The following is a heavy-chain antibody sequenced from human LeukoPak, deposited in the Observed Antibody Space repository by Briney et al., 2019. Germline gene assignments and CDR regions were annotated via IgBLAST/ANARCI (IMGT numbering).Heavy chain of an antibody. D-gene: IGHD6-13*01. J-gene: IGHJ5*02. CDR2: MNPNSGNT. V-gene: IGHV1-8*01. Sequence: ASVKVSCKASGYTFTSYDINWVRQATGQGLEWMGWMNPNSGNTGYAQKFQGRVTMTRNTSISTAYMELSSLRSEDTAVYYCARPQLARNWFDPWGQGTLVTVSS. CDR1: GYTFTSYD. CDR3: ARPQLARNWFDP.